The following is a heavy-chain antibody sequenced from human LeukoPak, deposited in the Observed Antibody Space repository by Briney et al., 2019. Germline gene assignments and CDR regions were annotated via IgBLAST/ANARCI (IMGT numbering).Heavy chain of an antibody. CDR2: ISNDGRNQ. CDR1: GFTFNSFG. V-gene: IGHV3-30*03. J-gene: IGHJ4*01. D-gene: IGHD6-19*01. Sequence: GGSLRLSCAVSGFTFNSFGMHWVRQTPGKGLEWVAVISNDGRNQYYADSVKGRFTISRDNFKNTVYLQMNTLRADDTAVYYCARDADGVAGLFDYWGHGTLVTVSS. CDR3: ARDADGVAGLFDY.